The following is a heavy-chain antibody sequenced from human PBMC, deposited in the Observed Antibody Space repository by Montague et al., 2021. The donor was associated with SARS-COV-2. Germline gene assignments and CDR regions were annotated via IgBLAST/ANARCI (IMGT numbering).Heavy chain of an antibody. CDR3: ARVLGGYCSGGSCYRGWYFDL. CDR2: NYYSGST. J-gene: IGHJ2*01. D-gene: IGHD2-15*01. Sequence: TLSLTCTVSGGSISSGGYYWSWIRPHPGKDLEWNGYNYYSGSTYYNPSLQSRVSISVYTYKYPFSLKLSSVTAADTAVYYCARVLGGYCSGGSCYRGWYFDLWGRGTLVTVSS. V-gene: IGHV4-31*03. CDR1: GGSISSGGYY.